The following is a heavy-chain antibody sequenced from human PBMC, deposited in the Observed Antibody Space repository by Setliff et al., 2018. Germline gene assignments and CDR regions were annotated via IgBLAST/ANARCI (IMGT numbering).Heavy chain of an antibody. CDR1: GYTLSNSI. Sequence: ASVKVSCKASGYTLSNSILSWVRQAPGQGLEWVGWISAYNGKTYSAQKFQDRVTLTTHTSTNMGYLELRDLRSDDTAVYYCLRLVRYCTKIACQATSGDEGWGLGTLVTVSS. J-gene: IGHJ4*02. D-gene: IGHD2-8*01. V-gene: IGHV1-18*01. CDR3: LRLVRYCTKIACQATSGDEG. CDR2: ISAYNGKT.